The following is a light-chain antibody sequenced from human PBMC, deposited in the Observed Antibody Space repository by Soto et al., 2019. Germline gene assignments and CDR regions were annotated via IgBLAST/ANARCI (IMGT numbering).Light chain of an antibody. CDR3: QHSYSIPPIT. J-gene: IGKJ5*01. V-gene: IGKV1-39*01. CDR2: AAS. CDR1: QSISSY. Sequence: DIQMTQSPSSLSASVGDRVTITCRASQSISSYLNWYQQKPGKAPKLLIYAASSLQSGVPSGFSGSGSGTDFTLTISSLQPEDFATYYCQHSYSIPPITFGQGTRLEI.